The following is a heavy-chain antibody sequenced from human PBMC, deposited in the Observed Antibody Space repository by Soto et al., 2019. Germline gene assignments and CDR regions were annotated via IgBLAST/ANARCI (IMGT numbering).Heavy chain of an antibody. J-gene: IGHJ4*02. CDR2: IYNSGIT. V-gene: IGHV4-39*01. Sequence: SETLSLTCTVSGGSISSSDHYWGWIRQPPGKGLEWIGSIYNSGITYYNPSLKSRVTISVDTSKNQFSLKLNSVTAAGTAVYFCARPSFGGVTPFVYWGQGTLVTVSS. D-gene: IGHD3-16*01. CDR1: GGSISSSDHY. CDR3: ARPSFGGVTPFVY.